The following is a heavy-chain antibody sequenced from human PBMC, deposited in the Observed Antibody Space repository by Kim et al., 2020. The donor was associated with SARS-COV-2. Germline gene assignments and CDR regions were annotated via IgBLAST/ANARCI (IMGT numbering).Heavy chain of an antibody. Sequence: GGSLRLSCAASGFTFSSYSMNWVRQAPGKGLEWVSSISSSSSYIYYADSVKGRFTISRDNAKNSLYLQMNSLRAEDTAVYYCASSGLGIFTLTEYYFDYWGQGTLVTVSS. CDR1: GFTFSSYS. CDR3: ASSGLGIFTLTEYYFDY. D-gene: IGHD3-16*01. V-gene: IGHV3-21*01. CDR2: ISSSSSYI. J-gene: IGHJ4*02.